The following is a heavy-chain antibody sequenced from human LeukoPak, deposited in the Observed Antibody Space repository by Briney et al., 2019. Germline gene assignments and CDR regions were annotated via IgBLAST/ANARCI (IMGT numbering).Heavy chain of an antibody. V-gene: IGHV3-64*02. CDR2: INENGGST. Sequence: GGSLRLSCAAYGFTFSNFAMVWVRQAPGKGPEFVAGINENGGSTYYPDSVKGRFTISRDSSKNTLYLQMGSLRAEDMAVYYCARGGIGNYNDAFDIWGQGTMVTVSS. CDR1: GFTFSNFA. CDR3: ARGGIGNYNDAFDI. D-gene: IGHD1-7*01. J-gene: IGHJ3*02.